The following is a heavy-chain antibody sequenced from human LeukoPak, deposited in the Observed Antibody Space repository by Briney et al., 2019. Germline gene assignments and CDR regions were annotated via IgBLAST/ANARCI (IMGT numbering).Heavy chain of an antibody. CDR3: ANTARDDAFDI. Sequence: GGSLRLSCAASGLTFSNYPMSWVRQAPGKGLGWVSAISGSGDTTYYADSVKGRFTISRDNSKNTLYLQMNSLRAEDTALYYCANTARDDAFDIWGQGTMVTVSS. V-gene: IGHV3-23*01. CDR2: ISGSGDTT. J-gene: IGHJ3*02. CDR1: GLTFSNYP.